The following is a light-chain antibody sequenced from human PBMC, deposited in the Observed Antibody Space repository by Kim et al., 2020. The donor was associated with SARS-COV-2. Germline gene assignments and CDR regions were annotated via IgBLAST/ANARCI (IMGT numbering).Light chain of an antibody. V-gene: IGKV1-33*01. CDR2: DAS. CDR3: QQYDNRPIT. Sequence: ASVGERVTITCQASQDISNYLYWYQQKPGKAPTLLIYDASNMETGVPSRFSGSGSGTDFTFTISSLQPADIATYYCQQYDNRPITFGQGTQLEIK. CDR1: QDISNY. J-gene: IGKJ5*01.